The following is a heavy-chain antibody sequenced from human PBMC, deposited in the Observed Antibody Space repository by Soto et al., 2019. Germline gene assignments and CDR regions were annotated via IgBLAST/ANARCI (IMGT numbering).Heavy chain of an antibody. CDR3: ARIRSSSLDFYFDY. Sequence: SETLSLTCTVSGGSISSYYWSWIRQPPGKGLEWIGYIYYSGSTNYNPSLKSRVTKSVDTSKNQFSLKLNSVTAADTAVYYCARIRSSSLDFYFDYWGQGTLVTVSS. V-gene: IGHV4-59*01. CDR2: IYYSGST. D-gene: IGHD6-6*01. CDR1: GGSISSYY. J-gene: IGHJ4*02.